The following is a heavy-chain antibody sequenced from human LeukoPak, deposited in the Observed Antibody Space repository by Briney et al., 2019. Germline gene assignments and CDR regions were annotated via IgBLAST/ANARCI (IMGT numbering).Heavy chain of an antibody. CDR2: ISPSGGST. V-gene: IGHV1-46*01. CDR3: ARDDPWDTAMVTGNAFDI. CDR1: GYTFTSYY. D-gene: IGHD5-18*01. Sequence: ASVKVSCKASGYTFTSYYMHWVRQAPGQGLEWMGIISPSGGSTSYAQKFQGRVTMTRDTSTSTVYMELSSLRSEDTAVYYCARDDPWDTAMVTGNAFDIWGQGTMVTVSS. J-gene: IGHJ3*02.